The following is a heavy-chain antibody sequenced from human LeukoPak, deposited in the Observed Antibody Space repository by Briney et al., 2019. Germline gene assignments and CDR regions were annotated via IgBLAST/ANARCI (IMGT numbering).Heavy chain of an antibody. Sequence: GASVKVSCKASGYTFTSYGISWVRHRPGQGLGWMWWIYAYNGNTNYAQKLQGRVTMTTDTSTSTAYVELRSLRSDATDVYCCSRDSGMLLETWGQGTLVTVAT. CDR2: IYAYNGNT. CDR3: SRDSGMLLET. CDR1: GYTFTSYG. V-gene: IGHV1-18*01. J-gene: IGHJ4*02. D-gene: IGHD2-15*01.